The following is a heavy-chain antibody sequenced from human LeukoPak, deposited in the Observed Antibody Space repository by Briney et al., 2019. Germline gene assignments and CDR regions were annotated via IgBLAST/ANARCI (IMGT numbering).Heavy chain of an antibody. CDR1: GGSISSYY. CDR2: IYTSGSTSGNT. J-gene: IGHJ3*02. Sequence: SETLSLTCSVSGGSISSYYWSWIRQPAGKGLEWIGRIYTSGSTSGNTIYNPSLKSRVTLSVDKSKNQFSLKLSSVTAADTAVYYCASLPFPGGYSYGYDAFGIWGQGTMVTVSS. D-gene: IGHD5-18*01. V-gene: IGHV4-4*07. CDR3: ASLPFPGGYSYGYDAFGI.